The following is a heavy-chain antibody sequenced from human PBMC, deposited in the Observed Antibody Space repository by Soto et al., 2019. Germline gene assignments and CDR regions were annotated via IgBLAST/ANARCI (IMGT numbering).Heavy chain of an antibody. Sequence: EVQLLESGGGVVQPGGSLRLSCSTSEFTFYYYAMNWVRQAPGKGLEWVSAIGGAGHSTWYADSVKGRFTISRDNSRGTLYLQMNSLRGEDTAVYFCAKDAQGYNRPIDSWGQGTLVTVSS. J-gene: IGHJ4*02. CDR3: AKDAQGYNRPIDS. D-gene: IGHD5-18*01. CDR1: EFTFYYYA. CDR2: IGGAGHST. V-gene: IGHV3-23*01.